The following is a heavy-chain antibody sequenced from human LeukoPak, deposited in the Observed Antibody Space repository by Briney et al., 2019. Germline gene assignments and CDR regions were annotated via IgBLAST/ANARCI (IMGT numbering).Heavy chain of an antibody. J-gene: IGHJ6*02. CDR1: GYTFTNYT. V-gene: IGHV7-4-1*02. CDR3: ARVSPSGMDV. Sequence: ASVKVSCKASGYTFTNYTLNWVRQAPGQGLEWMGWIDTNTGNPTYAQGFIGRFVFSLDTSVTTAYLQISSLKAEDTAVYYCARVSPSGMDVWGQGTTVTVSS. CDR2: IDTNTGNP.